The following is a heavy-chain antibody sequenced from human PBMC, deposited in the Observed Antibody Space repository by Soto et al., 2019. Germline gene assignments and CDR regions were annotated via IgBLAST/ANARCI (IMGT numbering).Heavy chain of an antibody. D-gene: IGHD6-13*01. V-gene: IGHV1-18*04. CDR3: ARDGPTHGYSSSWLDY. Sequence: ASVKLSCKASVYTLTSDGISWLRHAPGRGLEWMGWISAYNGNTNYAQKLQGRVTMTTDTSTSTAYMELRSLRSDETAVYYCARDGPTHGYSSSWLDYWRQGTLVTVS. J-gene: IGHJ4*02. CDR2: ISAYNGNT. CDR1: VYTLTSDG.